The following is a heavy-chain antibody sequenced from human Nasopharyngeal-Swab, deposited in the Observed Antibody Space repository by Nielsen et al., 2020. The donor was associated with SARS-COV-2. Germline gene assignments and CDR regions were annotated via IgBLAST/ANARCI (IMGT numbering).Heavy chain of an antibody. CDR2: ISYDGSNK. CDR1: GFTFSSYA. CDR3: ARDGSMVRGVMMSDWFDP. J-gene: IGHJ5*02. D-gene: IGHD3-10*01. V-gene: IGHV3-30-3*01. Sequence: GASLKISCAASGFTFSSYAMHWVRQAPGKGLEWVAVISYDGSNKYYADSVKGRFTISRDNSKNTLYLQMNSLRAEDTAVYYCARDGSMVRGVMMSDWFDPWGQGTLVTVSS.